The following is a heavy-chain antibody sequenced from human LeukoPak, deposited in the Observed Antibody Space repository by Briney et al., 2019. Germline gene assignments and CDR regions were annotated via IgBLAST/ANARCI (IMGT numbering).Heavy chain of an antibody. Sequence: GSLRLSCAASGFTFSSYSMNWIRQPPGKGLEWIGEINHSGSTNYNPSLKSRVTISVDTSKNHFSLRLSSVTAADTAVYFCARGRISYDSRNWFDPWGQGTLVTVSS. CDR2: INHSGST. CDR3: ARGRISYDSRNWFDP. CDR1: GFTFSSYS. J-gene: IGHJ5*02. V-gene: IGHV4-34*01. D-gene: IGHD5-12*01.